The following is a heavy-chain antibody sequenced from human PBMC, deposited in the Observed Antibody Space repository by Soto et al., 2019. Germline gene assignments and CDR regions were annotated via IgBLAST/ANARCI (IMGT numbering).Heavy chain of an antibody. CDR2: IHSTSNN. J-gene: IGHJ5*01. CDR1: GESIRSSS. D-gene: IGHD6-13*01. CDR3: VRDVAAVGTACFDS. Sequence: PSETLSLTCSVSGESIRSSSRGWSRQAAGKRPEWIGRIHSTSNNNYYPTLRRRVCTSIDTNKKEIYLQLTSVTAADTAVYYCVRDVAAVGTACFDSWGQGTLVTVSS. V-gene: IGHV4-4*07.